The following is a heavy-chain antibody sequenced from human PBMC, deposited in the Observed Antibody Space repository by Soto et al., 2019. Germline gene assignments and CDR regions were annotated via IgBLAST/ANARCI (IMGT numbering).Heavy chain of an antibody. CDR3: ARHHDS. V-gene: IGHV4-59*08. Sequence: SETLSLTCTVSGDSITNYYWSWIRQPPGKGLEWIGYISYGGSTTYNPTLKSRVSISIDTSKTQFSLKLSSVTAADTAVYYCARHHDSWGQGTLVTVSS. CDR2: ISYGGST. CDR1: GDSITNYY. J-gene: IGHJ4*02.